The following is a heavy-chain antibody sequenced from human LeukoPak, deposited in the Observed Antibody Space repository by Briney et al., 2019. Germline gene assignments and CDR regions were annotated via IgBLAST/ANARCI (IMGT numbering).Heavy chain of an antibody. CDR1: GGTFSSYA. CDR2: IIPIFGTA. J-gene: IGHJ5*02. V-gene: IGHV1-69*13. D-gene: IGHD3-10*01. CDR3: ARDHGSGSYYLNWFDP. Sequence: SVKVSCKASGGTFSSYAISWVRQAPGQGLEWMGGIIPIFGTANYAQKFQGRVTITADESTSTAYMELSSLRTEDTAVYYCARDHGSGSYYLNWFDPWGQGTLVTVSS.